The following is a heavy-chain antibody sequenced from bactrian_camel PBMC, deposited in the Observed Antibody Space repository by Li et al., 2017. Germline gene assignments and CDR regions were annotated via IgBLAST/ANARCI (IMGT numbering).Heavy chain of an antibody. CDR2: IDDNGRI. J-gene: IGHJ4*01. CDR3: AAAVAGPFC. Sequence: HVQLVESGGDSVPAGGSLRLSCAVSGGLHQYVCMGWFRQVPRNARENVAIIDDNGRIDYSDSVKGRFTISQDNAKDMVYLQMNSLRPEDTAVYYCAAAVAGPFCWGQGTQVTVS. D-gene: IGHD6*01. CDR1: GGLHQYVC. V-gene: IGHV3S9*01.